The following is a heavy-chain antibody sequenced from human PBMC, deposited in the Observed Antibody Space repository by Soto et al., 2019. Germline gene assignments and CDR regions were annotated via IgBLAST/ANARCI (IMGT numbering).Heavy chain of an antibody. CDR1: GFTFSSYS. D-gene: IGHD6-19*01. Sequence: EVQLVESGGVFVQPGGSLRLSCAASGFTFSSYSMNWVRQAPGKGLEWVSYISSSSSPIYNPDSVKGRCTISRDNAKNSLYLQLNCLRAEDPAVYYCARGRYSSAFDAFYIWSQGTMVTVSS. CDR2: ISSSSSPI. J-gene: IGHJ3*02. CDR3: ARGRYSSAFDAFYI. V-gene: IGHV3-48*01.